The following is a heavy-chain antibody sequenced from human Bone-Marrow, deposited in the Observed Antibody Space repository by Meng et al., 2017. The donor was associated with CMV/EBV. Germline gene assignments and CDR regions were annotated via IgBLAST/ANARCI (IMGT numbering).Heavy chain of an antibody. CDR3: AKGRRSYCSSTSCSGVDY. CDR2: IKQDGSEK. D-gene: IGHD2-2*01. J-gene: IGHJ4*02. V-gene: IGHV3-7*03. CDR1: GFTFSSYW. Sequence: GGSLRLSCAASGFTFSSYWMSWVRQAPGKGLEWVANIKQDGSEKYYVDSVKGRFTISRDNAKNSLYLQMNSLRAEDTAVYYCAKGRRSYCSSTSCSGVDYWGQGTLVTVSS.